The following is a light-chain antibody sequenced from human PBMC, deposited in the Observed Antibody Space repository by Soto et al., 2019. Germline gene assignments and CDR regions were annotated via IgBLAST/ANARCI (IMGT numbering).Light chain of an antibody. CDR2: DVS. Sequence: QSVLTQPPSVSGSPGQSVTISCTGTSSDVGGYNYVSWYQQHPGKAPKVMIYDVSNRPSGVSNRFSGSKSGNTASLTISGLQAEDEADYYCSSYTSSSTRVFGTGTKVTVL. J-gene: IGLJ1*01. CDR3: SSYTSSSTRV. V-gene: IGLV2-14*01. CDR1: SSDVGGYNY.